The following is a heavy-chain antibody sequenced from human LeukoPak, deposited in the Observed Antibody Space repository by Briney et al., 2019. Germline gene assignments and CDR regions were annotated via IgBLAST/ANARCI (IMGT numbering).Heavy chain of an antibody. J-gene: IGHJ1*01. V-gene: IGHV3-74*01. CDR2: IKSDGST. CDR3: ARAPSEIGGYYPEYFRH. CDR1: GFTFSSYW. Sequence: GGSLRLSCAASGFTFSSYWMHWVRQAPGKGLVWVSRIKSDGSTNYADSVKGRFTISRDNAKDKVSLQMNSLRAEDTGVYYCARAPSEIGGYYPEYFRHWGQGTLVTVSS. D-gene: IGHD3-22*01.